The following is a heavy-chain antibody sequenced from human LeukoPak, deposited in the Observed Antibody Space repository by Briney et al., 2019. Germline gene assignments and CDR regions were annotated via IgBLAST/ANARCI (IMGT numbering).Heavy chain of an antibody. CDR1: GFSPSDHY. J-gene: IGHJ3*02. D-gene: IGHD5-24*01. CDR2: SRDKDNSYIT. V-gene: IGHV3-72*01. CDR3: CRGKIGRWVVFHS. Sequence: GGSPRVSCSASGFSPSDHYVGWVRQAPGKGLEWVGRSRDKDNSYITEYAESVKGRFIISRDASENSLYLQMNSLKTDDTAVYYCCRGKIGRWVVFHSWKQETMVTVSS.